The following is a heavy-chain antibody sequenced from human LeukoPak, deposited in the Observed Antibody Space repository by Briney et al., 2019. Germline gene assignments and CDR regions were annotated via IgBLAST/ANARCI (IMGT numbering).Heavy chain of an antibody. V-gene: IGHV1-69*02. CDR2: IIPILGIA. Sequence: SVKVSCKASGGTFSSYTISWVRQAPGQGLEWMGRIIPILGIANYAQKFLGRVTITADKSTSTAYMELSSLRSEDTAVYYCARVPGYCSSTSCSDWYFDLWGRGTLVTVSS. CDR3: ARVPGYCSSTSCSDWYFDL. J-gene: IGHJ2*01. CDR1: GGTFSSYT. D-gene: IGHD2-2*01.